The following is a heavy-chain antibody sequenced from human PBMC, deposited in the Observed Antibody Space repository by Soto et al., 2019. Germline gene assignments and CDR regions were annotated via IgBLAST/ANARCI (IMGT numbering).Heavy chain of an antibody. CDR1: GFTFSNAW. V-gene: IGHV3-15*01. J-gene: IGHJ4*02. CDR3: ATLGGNLGAFDY. Sequence: GGSLRLSCAASGFTFSNAWMSWVRQAPGKGLEWVGRIKSRADGGTADHAAPVKGRFAISRDDSKNTLYLQMNSLKTEDTAVYYCATLGGNLGAFDYWGQGTLVTV. CDR2: IKSRADGGTA. D-gene: IGHD3-16*01.